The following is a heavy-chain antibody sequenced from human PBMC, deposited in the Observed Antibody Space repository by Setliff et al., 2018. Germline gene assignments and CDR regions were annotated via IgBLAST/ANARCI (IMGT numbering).Heavy chain of an antibody. CDR3: ARASRFGTTMWRGDYYMDV. V-gene: IGHV7-4-1*02. J-gene: IGHJ6*03. CDR1: GYTLTTYL. CDR2: INTRTGEP. Sequence: ASVKVSCKASGYTLTTYLMNWVRQAPGQGLEWMGYINTRTGEPMYAQGFTGRFVFSLDTSVSTAYLQISSLKAEDTAIYYCARASRFGTTMWRGDYYMDVWGKGTTVTVSS. D-gene: IGHD3-10*01.